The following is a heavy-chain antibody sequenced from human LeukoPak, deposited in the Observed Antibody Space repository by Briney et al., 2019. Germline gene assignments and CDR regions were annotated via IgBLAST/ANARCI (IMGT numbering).Heavy chain of an antibody. CDR3: ARERRLIAVAWLDS. CDR1: GYTFTGYY. V-gene: IGHV1-2*02. J-gene: IGHJ4*02. Sequence: ASVKVSCKASGYTFTGYYMHWVRQAPGQGLEWMGWINPNSGGTNYAQKFQGRVTMTRDTSISTAYMELSGLRSDDTAVYYCARERRLIAVAWLDSWGQGTLVTVSS. D-gene: IGHD6-19*01. CDR2: INPNSGGT.